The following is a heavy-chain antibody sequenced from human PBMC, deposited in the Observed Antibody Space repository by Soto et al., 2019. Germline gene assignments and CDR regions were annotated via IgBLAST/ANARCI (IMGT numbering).Heavy chain of an antibody. Sequence: SETLSLTCTVSGGSISSGGYYWSWIRQHPGKGLEWIGYIYYSGSTYYNPSLKSRVTISVDTSKNQFSLKLSSVTAADTAVYYCARGYSGYEPFDYWGQGTLVTVSS. CDR1: GGSISSGGYY. J-gene: IGHJ4*02. CDR2: IYYSGST. D-gene: IGHD5-12*01. CDR3: ARGYSGYEPFDY. V-gene: IGHV4-31*03.